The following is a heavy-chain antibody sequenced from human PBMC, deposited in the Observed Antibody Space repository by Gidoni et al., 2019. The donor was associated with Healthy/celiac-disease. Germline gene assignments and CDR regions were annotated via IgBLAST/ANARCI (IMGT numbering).Heavy chain of an antibody. D-gene: IGHD3-3*01. Sequence: QVQLQESGSGLVKPSETLSLTCTVSGGSISSYYWSWIRQPPGKGLEWIGYIYYSGSTNYNPSLKSRVTISVDTSKNQFSLKLSSVTAADTAVYYCARLAEDTIFGQQKGGYYYYYGMDVWGQGTTVTVSS. V-gene: IGHV4-59*08. J-gene: IGHJ6*02. CDR1: GGSISSYY. CDR2: IYYSGST. CDR3: ARLAEDTIFGQQKGGYYYYYGMDV.